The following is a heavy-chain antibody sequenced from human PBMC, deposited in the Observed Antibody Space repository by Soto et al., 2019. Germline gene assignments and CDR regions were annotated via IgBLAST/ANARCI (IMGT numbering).Heavy chain of an antibody. J-gene: IGHJ4*02. CDR3: AKAGITMVRGALFDY. D-gene: IGHD3-10*01. Sequence: PGGSLRLSCVASGITFNDYAMTWVRQAPGKGLEWVSGITSGGGSTSYADSVKGRFTISRDNSKNTLYLQMNSLRAEDTAVYYCAKAGITMVRGALFDYWGQGTLVTVSS. CDR1: GITFNDYA. CDR2: ITSGGGST. V-gene: IGHV3-23*01.